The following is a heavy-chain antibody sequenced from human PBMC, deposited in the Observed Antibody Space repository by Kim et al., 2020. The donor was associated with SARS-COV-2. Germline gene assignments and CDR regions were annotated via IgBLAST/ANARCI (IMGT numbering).Heavy chain of an antibody. CDR1: GFTFSSYA. J-gene: IGHJ6*02. CDR2: ISYDGSNK. Sequence: GGSLRLSCAASGFTFSSYAMHWVRQAPGKGLEWVAVISYDGSNKYYADSVKGRFTISRDNSKNTLYLQMNSLRAEDTAVYYCVRTHKGTYYYYGMDVWGQGTTVTVSS. V-gene: IGHV3-30-3*01. D-gene: IGHD3-10*02. CDR3: VRTHKGTYYYYGMDV.